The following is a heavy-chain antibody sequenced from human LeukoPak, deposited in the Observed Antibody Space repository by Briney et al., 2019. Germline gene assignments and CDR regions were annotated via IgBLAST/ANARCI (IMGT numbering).Heavy chain of an antibody. D-gene: IGHD6-6*01. Sequence: PGGSLRLCCAASGFTLSSYSMNWVRQAPGKGLEWVSYISSSSTHIYYADSVKGRFTISRDNARNSLYLQMNSLRAEDTAIYYCARSEHSSSSFDYWGQGTLVTVSS. CDR1: GFTLSSYS. J-gene: IGHJ4*02. V-gene: IGHV3-21*01. CDR2: ISSSSTHI. CDR3: ARSEHSSSSFDY.